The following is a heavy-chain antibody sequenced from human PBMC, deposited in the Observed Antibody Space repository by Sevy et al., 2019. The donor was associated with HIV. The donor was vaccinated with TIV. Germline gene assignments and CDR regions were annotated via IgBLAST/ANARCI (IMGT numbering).Heavy chain of an antibody. CDR2: MSGDGSNK. Sequence: GGSLRLSCAASGFTFSSHGMHWVRQAPGKGLEWVAFMSGDGSNKYSVDSVRGRFTISRDNAKNSLYLQMNSLRAEDTAVYYCASMGGSRPNDAFDTWGQGTMVTVSS. CDR3: ASMGGSRPNDAFDT. J-gene: IGHJ3*02. V-gene: IGHV3-30*03. CDR1: GFTFSSHG. D-gene: IGHD3-10*01.